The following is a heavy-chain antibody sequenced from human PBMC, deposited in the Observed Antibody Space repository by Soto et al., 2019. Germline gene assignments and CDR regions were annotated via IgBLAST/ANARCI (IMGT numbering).Heavy chain of an antibody. CDR3: ATMNGYFEY. V-gene: IGHV3-23*01. J-gene: IGHJ4*02. CDR1: GFSLSTYS. Sequence: GGSLRLSCADSGFSLSTYSMSWVRQTPGKGLEWVSAITATGDRTYYADSVTGRFTISRDNSKKTHYLQMTSLRAEDTAMYYCATMNGYFEYWGQGTPVTVSS. CDR2: ITATGDRT. D-gene: IGHD3-22*01.